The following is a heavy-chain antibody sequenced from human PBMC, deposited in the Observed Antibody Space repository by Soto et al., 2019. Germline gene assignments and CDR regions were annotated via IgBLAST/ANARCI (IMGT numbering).Heavy chain of an antibody. CDR2: IYYSGST. Sequence: SETLSLTCTVSGGSISSGGYYWSWIRQHPGKGLEWIGYIYYSGSTYYNPSLKSRVTISVDTSKNQFSLKLSSVTAADTAVYYWARDHPMVRGVTYYGMEGWGQGTTVTVS. V-gene: IGHV4-31*03. CDR1: GGSISSGGYY. D-gene: IGHD3-10*01. J-gene: IGHJ6*02. CDR3: ARDHPMVRGVTYYGMEG.